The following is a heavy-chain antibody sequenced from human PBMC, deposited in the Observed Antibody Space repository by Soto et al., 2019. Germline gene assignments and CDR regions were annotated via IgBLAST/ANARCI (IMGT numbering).Heavy chain of an antibody. D-gene: IGHD2-21*02. V-gene: IGHV4-4*02. CDR1: GGSIISSHC. Sequence: SETLSLTCAVSGGSIISSHCWVLFRQAPGKGLEWIGEIYHSGSTNYNPSLKSRITMSVDKSKNQFSVNLSSVTAADTAVYYGVRDADETAIVPAPWLVWGRGTMVTVSS. J-gene: IGHJ6*02. CDR3: VRDADETAIVPAPWLV. CDR2: IYHSGST.